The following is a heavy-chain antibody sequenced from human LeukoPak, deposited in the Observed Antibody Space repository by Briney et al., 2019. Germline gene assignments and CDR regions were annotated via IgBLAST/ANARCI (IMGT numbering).Heavy chain of an antibody. D-gene: IGHD6-6*01. J-gene: IGHJ6*03. CDR1: GYTFTSYG. V-gene: IGHV1-18*01. Sequence: ASVKVSCKASGYTFTSYGISWVRQAPGQGLEWMGWISAYNGNTNYAQKLQGRVTMTTDTSTSTAYMELRSLRSDDTAVYYCARVAAPEHYYYMDVWGKGTTVTVSS. CDR3: ARVAAPEHYYYMDV. CDR2: ISAYNGNT.